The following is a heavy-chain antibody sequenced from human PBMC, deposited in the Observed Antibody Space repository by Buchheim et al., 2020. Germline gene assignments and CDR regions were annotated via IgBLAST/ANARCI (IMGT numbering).Heavy chain of an antibody. CDR2: INPSGAGT. CDR3: ARDRGAAAGTSPGY. D-gene: IGHD6-13*01. Sequence: QVQLVQSGAEVKKPGASVKVSCKASGYTFTSYYVHWVRQAPGQGLEWMGIINPSGAGTSYSQKFQDRVTMTRDTSTSTVYMELSSLRSEDTAVYYCARDRGAAAGTSPGYWGQGTL. V-gene: IGHV1-46*01. CDR1: GYTFTSYY. J-gene: IGHJ4*02.